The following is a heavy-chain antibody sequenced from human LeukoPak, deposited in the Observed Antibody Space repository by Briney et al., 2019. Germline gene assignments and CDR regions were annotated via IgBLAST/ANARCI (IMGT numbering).Heavy chain of an antibody. J-gene: IGHJ4*02. Sequence: ASVKVSCKASGYRFTSYGISWVRQAPGQGLEWMAWISAYNGNTNYAQKFQGRVIMTTDTSTSTAYMELRSLRSDDTAVYYCARDPDCSSTRCSESPFDYWGQGTLVTVSS. CDR2: ISAYNGNT. V-gene: IGHV1-18*01. CDR1: GYRFTSYG. CDR3: ARDPDCSSTRCSESPFDY. D-gene: IGHD2-2*01.